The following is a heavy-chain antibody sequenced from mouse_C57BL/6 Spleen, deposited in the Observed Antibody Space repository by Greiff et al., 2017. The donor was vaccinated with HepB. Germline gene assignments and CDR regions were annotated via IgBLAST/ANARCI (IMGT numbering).Heavy chain of an antibody. Sequence: VQLQQSGPGLVQPSQSLSITCTVSGFSLTSYGVHWVRQSPGKGLEWLGVIWRGGSTDYNAAFMSRLSITKDNSKSQVFFKMNSLQAYDTAIYYCAKNSPDYYGSRGYAMDYWGQGTSVTVSS. J-gene: IGHJ4*01. CDR2: IWRGGST. D-gene: IGHD1-1*01. CDR1: GFSLTSYG. V-gene: IGHV2-5*01. CDR3: AKNSPDYYGSRGYAMDY.